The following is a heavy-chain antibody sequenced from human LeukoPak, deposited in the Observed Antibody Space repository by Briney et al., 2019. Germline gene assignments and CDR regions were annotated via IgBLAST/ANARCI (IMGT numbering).Heavy chain of an antibody. CDR1: GYTFTSYA. J-gene: IGHJ5*02. V-gene: IGHV7-4-1*02. D-gene: IGHD6-13*01. CDR2: INTNTGNP. Sequence: GASVKVSCKASGYTFTSYAMNWVRQAPGQGLEWMGWINTNTGNPTYAQGFTGRFVFSLDTSVSTAYLQISSLKAEDTAVYYCATFSSSSPMWDNWFDPWGQGTLVTVSS. CDR3: ATFSSSSPMWDNWFDP.